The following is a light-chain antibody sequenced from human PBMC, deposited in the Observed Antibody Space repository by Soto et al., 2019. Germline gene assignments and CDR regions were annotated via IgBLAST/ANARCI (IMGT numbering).Light chain of an antibody. J-gene: IGKJ2*01. CDR2: DAS. CDR1: QSISRS. CDR3: HQYNSWPPGT. Sequence: EIVLTQSPATLSLSPGERATLSCRAIQSISRSLAWYQQKPGQAPRLLISDASTRATGIPARFSGSGSGTEFTLTISSLQSEDFALYYCHQYNSWPPGTFGQGTKVDIK. V-gene: IGKV3-15*01.